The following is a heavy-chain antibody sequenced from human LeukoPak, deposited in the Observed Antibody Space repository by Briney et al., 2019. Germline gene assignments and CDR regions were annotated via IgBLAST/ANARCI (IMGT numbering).Heavy chain of an antibody. Sequence: PGRSLRLSCVASGFSFSGYAIHWVRQAPGKGLEWVALISYNGGRKDYADSVKGRFTIDRDNSKNTLYLQMNSLRAEDTAVYYCARARDGYKIDYWGQGTLVTVSS. CDR2: ISYNGGRK. J-gene: IGHJ4*02. D-gene: IGHD5-24*01. CDR1: GFSFSGYA. CDR3: ARARDGYKIDY. V-gene: IGHV3-30*04.